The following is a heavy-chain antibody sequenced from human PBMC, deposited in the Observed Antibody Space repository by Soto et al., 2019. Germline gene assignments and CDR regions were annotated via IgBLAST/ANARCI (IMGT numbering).Heavy chain of an antibody. CDR2: IYYSGST. J-gene: IGHJ4*02. V-gene: IGHV4-39*01. CDR3: ARRDSSGYSPFDY. CDR1: GGSISSSSYY. Sequence: QLQLQESGPGLVKPSETLSLTCTVSGGSISSSSYYWGWIRQPPGKGLEWIGSIYYSGSTYYNPSLKSRVTISVDTSKNQFSLKLSSVTAADTAVYYCARRDSSGYSPFDYWGQGTLVTVSS. D-gene: IGHD3-22*01.